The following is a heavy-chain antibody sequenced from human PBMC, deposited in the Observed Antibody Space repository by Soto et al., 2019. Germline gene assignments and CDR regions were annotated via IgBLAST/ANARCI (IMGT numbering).Heavy chain of an antibody. Sequence: SETLSLTCTVSGGSISSGGYYWSWIRQHPGKGLEWIGYIYYSGSTYYNPSLKSRVTISVDTSKNQFSLKLSSVTAADTAVYYCARVLPPVRHYGNWFDPWGQGTLVTVSS. CDR1: GGSISSGGYY. D-gene: IGHD4-17*01. CDR2: IYYSGST. CDR3: ARVLPPVRHYGNWFDP. J-gene: IGHJ5*02. V-gene: IGHV4-31*03.